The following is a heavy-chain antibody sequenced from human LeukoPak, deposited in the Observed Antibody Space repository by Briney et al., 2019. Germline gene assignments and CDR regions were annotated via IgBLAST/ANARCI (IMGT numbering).Heavy chain of an antibody. V-gene: IGHV3-11*04. J-gene: IGHJ6*03. CDR2: ISSSGSTI. Sequence: GGSLRLSCAASGFTFSDYYMSWIRQAPGKGLEWVSYISSSGSTIYYADSVKGRFTISRDNAKNSLYLQMNSLRAEDTAVYYCARDSSIAVAGTLNYYYMDVWGKGTTVTVSS. CDR3: ARDSSIAVAGTLNYYYMDV. CDR1: GFTFSDYY. D-gene: IGHD6-19*01.